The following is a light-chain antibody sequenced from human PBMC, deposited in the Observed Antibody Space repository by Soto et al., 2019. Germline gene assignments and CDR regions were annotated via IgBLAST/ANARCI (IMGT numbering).Light chain of an antibody. CDR1: QSVGSSY. J-gene: IGKJ1*01. V-gene: IGKV3-20*01. CDR3: QQYTTSSWT. Sequence: EVVLTQSPGTLSLSPGERATLSCRASQSVGSSYLAWYQQKPGQAPRVLIYGTSSRATGIPDRFSGSGSGTDFTLTISRLEPEDFAVYYCQQYTTSSWTFGQGTKAEIK. CDR2: GTS.